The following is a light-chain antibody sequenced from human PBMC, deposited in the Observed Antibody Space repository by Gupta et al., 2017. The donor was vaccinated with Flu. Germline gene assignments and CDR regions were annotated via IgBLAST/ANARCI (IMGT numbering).Light chain of an antibody. CDR2: DVS. CDR3: SSYTSSSTPYV. Sequence: MIYDVSNRPSGVSNRFSGSKSGNTASLTISGLQAEDEADYYCSSYTSSSTPYVFGTGTVVTVL. V-gene: IGLV2-14*03. J-gene: IGLJ1*01.